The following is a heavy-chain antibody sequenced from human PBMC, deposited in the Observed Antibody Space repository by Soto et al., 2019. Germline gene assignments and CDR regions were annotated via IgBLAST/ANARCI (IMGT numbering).Heavy chain of an antibody. CDR1: GGSINTFY. D-gene: IGHD5-12*01. CDR3: AREGSYSAYNFAHGIQLWSFDF. J-gene: IGHJ4*02. Sequence: SKTLSLSCSVSGGSINTFYWSWVRQPAGKGLEWIGRIFSSGSTSFNPSLESRVAMSVDTSKNHFSLNLSSVTAADMAVYYCAREGSYSAYNFAHGIQLWSFDFWGQGALVTVSS. CDR2: IFSSGST. V-gene: IGHV4-4*07.